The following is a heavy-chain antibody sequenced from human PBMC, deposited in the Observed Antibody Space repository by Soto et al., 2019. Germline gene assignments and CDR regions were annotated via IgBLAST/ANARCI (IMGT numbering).Heavy chain of an antibody. J-gene: IGHJ3*02. CDR2: IIPIFGTA. D-gene: IGHD2-21*01. V-gene: IGHV1-69*13. Sequence: SVKVSCKASGGTFSICAISWVRQAPGQGLEWMGGIIPIFGTANYAQKFQGRVTITADESTSTAYMELSSLRSEDTAVYYCAIPGAYGGEKQYAFDIWGQGTMVTVSS. CDR1: GGTFSICA. CDR3: AIPGAYGGEKQYAFDI.